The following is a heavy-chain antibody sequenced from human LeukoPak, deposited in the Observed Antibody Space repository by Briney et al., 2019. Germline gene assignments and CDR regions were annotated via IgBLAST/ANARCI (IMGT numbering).Heavy chain of an antibody. CDR3: AKDMRRWFPGHDAFDI. J-gene: IGHJ3*02. D-gene: IGHD4-23*01. V-gene: IGHV3-9*01. CDR2: ISWNSGSI. Sequence: GGSLRLSCAASGFTFDDYAMHWVRQAPGKALEWVSGISWNSGSIGYADSVKGRFTISRDNAKNSLYLQMNSLRAEDTALYYCAKDMRRWFPGHDAFDIWGQGTMVTVSS. CDR1: GFTFDDYA.